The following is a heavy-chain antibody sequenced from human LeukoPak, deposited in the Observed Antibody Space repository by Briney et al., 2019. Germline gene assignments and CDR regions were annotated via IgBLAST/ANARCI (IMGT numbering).Heavy chain of an antibody. CDR2: IYYSGST. V-gene: IGHV4-59*01. CDR3: ARHSGGYDEPRFDY. CDR1: GGSISSYY. D-gene: IGHD5-12*01. J-gene: IGHJ4*02. Sequence: PSETLSLTCTVSGGSISSYYWSWIRQPPGKGLEWIGYIYYSGSTNYNPSLKSRVTISVDTSKNQSSLKLSSVTAADTAVYYCARHSGGYDEPRFDYWGQGTLVTVSS.